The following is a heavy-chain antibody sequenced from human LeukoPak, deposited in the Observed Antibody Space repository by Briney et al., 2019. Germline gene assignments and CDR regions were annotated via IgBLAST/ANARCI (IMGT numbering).Heavy chain of an antibody. J-gene: IGHJ4*02. CDR1: GFTFSSYA. CDR3: AKDRGYYVDTGTINF. D-gene: IGHD2-15*01. V-gene: IGHV3-23*01. Sequence: GGSLRLSCAASGFTFSSYAMNWVRQAPGKGLEWVSAISGSGGSTYYADSVTGRFTISRDNSKNTLYLQMNSLRAEDTAVYYCAKDRGYYVDTGTINFWGQGTLVTVSS. CDR2: ISGSGGST.